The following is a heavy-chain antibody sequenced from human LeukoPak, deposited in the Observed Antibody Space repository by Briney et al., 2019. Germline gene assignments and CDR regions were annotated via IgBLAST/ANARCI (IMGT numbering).Heavy chain of an antibody. Sequence: PGGTLRLSCVVSGSTFSRYGMSWVRQAPGKGLEWVSAISGSGGSTYYADSVKGRFTISRDNSKNTLYLQMNSLRAEDTAVYYCQVTMVRGVIIGNWFDPWGQGTLVTVSS. D-gene: IGHD3-10*01. CDR3: QVTMVRGVIIGNWFDP. V-gene: IGHV3-23*01. CDR2: ISGSGGST. J-gene: IGHJ5*02. CDR1: GSTFSRYG.